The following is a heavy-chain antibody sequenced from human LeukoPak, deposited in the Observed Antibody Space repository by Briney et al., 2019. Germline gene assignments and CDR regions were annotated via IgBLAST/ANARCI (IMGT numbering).Heavy chain of an antibody. J-gene: IGHJ4*02. D-gene: IGHD6-13*01. Sequence: SETLSLTCTVSGGSIRSTSYYWGWIRQPPGKGLEWIGGIYYSGSTYYNPSLKSRVTISVDTSKNQFSLKLSSVTAADTAVYYCARYSSNWGSLDYWGQGTVVTVSS. CDR2: IYYSGST. V-gene: IGHV4-39*07. CDR3: ARYSSNWGSLDY. CDR1: GGSIRSTSYY.